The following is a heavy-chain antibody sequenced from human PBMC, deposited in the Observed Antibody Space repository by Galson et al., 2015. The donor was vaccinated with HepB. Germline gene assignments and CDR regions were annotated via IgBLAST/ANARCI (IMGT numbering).Heavy chain of an antibody. D-gene: IGHD1-26*01. V-gene: IGHV1-18*01. CDR1: GYTFTSYG. Sequence: SVKVSCKASGYTFTSYGISWVRQAPGQGLEWMGWISAYNGNTNYAQKLQGRVTMTTDTSTSTAYMELRSLRSEDTAVYYCASGPGGKWELRLVYMDVWGKGTTVTVSS. J-gene: IGHJ6*03. CDR3: ASGPGGKWELRLVYMDV. CDR2: ISAYNGNT.